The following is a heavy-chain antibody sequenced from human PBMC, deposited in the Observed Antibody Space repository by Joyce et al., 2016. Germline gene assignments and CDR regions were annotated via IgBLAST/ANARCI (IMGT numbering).Heavy chain of an antibody. J-gene: IGHJ4*02. CDR3: GSVFEY. V-gene: IGHV3-74*01. Sequence: EVQLVESGGGLLQPGGSLRLSCAASGFTFTDYWMHWVRQAPGKGLVGVARVESDGSGTSYADSVKGRFTISRDNAKNMVYLKMNSLRIEDTAVYYCGSVFEYWGRGALVTVSS. CDR2: VESDGSGT. CDR1: GFTFTDYW.